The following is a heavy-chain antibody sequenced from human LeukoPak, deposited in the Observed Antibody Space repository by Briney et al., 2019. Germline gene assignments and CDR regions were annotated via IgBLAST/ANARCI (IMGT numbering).Heavy chain of an antibody. J-gene: IGHJ4*02. CDR3: ARSAVRGVFRGPFDY. V-gene: IGHV5-51*01. Sequence: GEPLKISCKGSGYSFTSYWIGWVRQMPGKGLEWMGIIYPGDSDTRYSPSFQGQVTISADKSISTAYLQWSSLKASDTAMYYCARSAVRGVFRGPFDYWGQGTLVTVSS. CDR1: GYSFTSYW. D-gene: IGHD3-10*01. CDR2: IYPGDSDT.